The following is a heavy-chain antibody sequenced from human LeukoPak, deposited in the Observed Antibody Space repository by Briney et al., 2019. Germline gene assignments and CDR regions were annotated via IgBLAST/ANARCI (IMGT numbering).Heavy chain of an antibody. J-gene: IGHJ6*04. V-gene: IGHV3-48*03. CDR2: ISSTGGTT. CDR3: AELGITMIGGV. D-gene: IGHD3-10*02. CDR1: GITFSSYG. Sequence: GGTLRLSCAASGITFSSYGMSWVRQAPGKGLEWVSSISSTGGTTYYADSVKGRFTISRDNAKNSLYLQMNSLRAEDTAVYYCAELGITMIGGVWGKGTTVTISS.